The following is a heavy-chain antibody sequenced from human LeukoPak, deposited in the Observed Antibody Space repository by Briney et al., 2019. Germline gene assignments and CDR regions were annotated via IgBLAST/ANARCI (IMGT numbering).Heavy chain of an antibody. CDR1: GYTFTSYG. CDR2: ISAYNGNT. Sequence: ASVKVSCKASGYTFTSYGISWVRQAPGQGLEWMGWISAYNGNTNYAQKFQGRVTITRNTSISTAYMELSSLRSEDTAVYYCARSYVWGSYLVYWGQGTLVTVSS. D-gene: IGHD3-16*01. J-gene: IGHJ4*02. CDR3: ARSYVWGSYLVY. V-gene: IGHV1-18*01.